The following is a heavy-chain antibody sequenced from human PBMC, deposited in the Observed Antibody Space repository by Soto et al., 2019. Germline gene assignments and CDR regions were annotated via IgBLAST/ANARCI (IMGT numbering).Heavy chain of an antibody. V-gene: IGHV3-23*01. CDR3: AIEKFSASRCNWFDP. Sequence: PGGSLRLSCAASGFIFSSYAMSWVRQAPGKGLEWVSAISGSGGSTYYADSVKDRFTISRDNSKNTLYLQMNSLRAEDTAVYYCAIEKFSASRCNWFDPSRQGTLDTVSS. CDR1: GFIFSSYA. J-gene: IGHJ5*01. CDR2: ISGSGGST. D-gene: IGHD2-2*01.